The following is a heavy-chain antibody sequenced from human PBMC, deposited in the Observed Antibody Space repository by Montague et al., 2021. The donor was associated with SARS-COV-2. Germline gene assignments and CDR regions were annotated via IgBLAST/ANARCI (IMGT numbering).Heavy chain of an antibody. D-gene: IGHD3-10*01. J-gene: IGHJ4*02. CDR3: ARREDYYGSGSYPN. CDR2: LYYSGST. CDR1: GGSISSSSYY. V-gene: IGHV4-39*01. Sequence: SETRSLTCTVSGGSISSSSYYWGWIRQPPGKGLEWIGSLYYSGSTYSNPSLRSRVTISADTTKNQFSLKLSSVTAADTAVYYCARREDYYGSGSYPNWGQGTLVTVSS.